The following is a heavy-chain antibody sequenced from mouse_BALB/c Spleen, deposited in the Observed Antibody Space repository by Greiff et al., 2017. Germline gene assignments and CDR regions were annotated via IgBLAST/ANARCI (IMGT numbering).Heavy chain of an antibody. Sequence: DVKLVESGGGLVQPGGSLKLSCAASGFTFSSYGMSWVRQTPDKRLELVATINSNGGSTYYPDSVKGRFTISRDNAKNTLYLKMSSLKSEDTAMYYCARDGYYYWGQGTTLTVSS. D-gene: IGHD2-3*01. V-gene: IGHV5-6-3*01. CDR1: GFTFSSYG. CDR2: INSNGGST. CDR3: ARDGYYY. J-gene: IGHJ2*01.